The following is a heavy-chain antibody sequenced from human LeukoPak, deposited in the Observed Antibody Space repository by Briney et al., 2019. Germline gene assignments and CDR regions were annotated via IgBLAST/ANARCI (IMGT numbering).Heavy chain of an antibody. CDR3: AGGRVSLAFDS. V-gene: IGHV4-59*01. CDR2: VYYSGST. Sequence: SETLSLTCTVSGGSISNYYWTWIRQPPGKGLEWIAYVYYSGSTNYNPSLKSRVSISVDTSKNQFSLKLSSVTAADTAVYYCAGGRVSLAFDSWGQGTLLTVSS. J-gene: IGHJ4*02. D-gene: IGHD3-16*02. CDR1: GGSISNYY.